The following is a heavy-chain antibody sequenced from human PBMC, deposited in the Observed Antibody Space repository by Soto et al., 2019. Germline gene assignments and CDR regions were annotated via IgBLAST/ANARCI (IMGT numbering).Heavy chain of an antibody. D-gene: IGHD3-10*01. CDR2: IYYSGST. V-gene: IGHV4-59*01. CDR3: ARYSYGSDYYFDY. Sequence: QVQLQESGPGLVKPSETLSLTCTVSGGSIKSYYWSWIRQPPGKGLEWIGSIYYSGSTNSNPSLKSRVTLSVETSKNPFSLKLSAVIAADTAIYYCARYSYGSDYYFDYWGQGTLVTVSS. J-gene: IGHJ4*02. CDR1: GGSIKSYY.